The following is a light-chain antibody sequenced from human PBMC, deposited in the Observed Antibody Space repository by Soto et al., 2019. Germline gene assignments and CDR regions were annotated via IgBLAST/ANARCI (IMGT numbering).Light chain of an antibody. J-gene: IGKJ1*01. CDR3: QHYGSSPWT. Sequence: EIVLTQSPGTLSLSPGERATLSCRASQSVSSSYLAWYQQKPGQAPRLLIYGASSSATGIPDRVSGSGSGTDFTLTISILEPEDFAVYYCQHYGSSPWTFGQGTKVEIK. CDR1: QSVSSSY. V-gene: IGKV3-20*01. CDR2: GAS.